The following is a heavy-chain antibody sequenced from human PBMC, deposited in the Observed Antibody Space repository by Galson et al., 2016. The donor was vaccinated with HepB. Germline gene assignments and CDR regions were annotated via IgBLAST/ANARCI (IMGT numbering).Heavy chain of an antibody. CDR1: GFTFSSQS. CDR3: ARGLVGSGMDV. Sequence: SLRLSCAVSGFTFSSQSMNWVRQAPGKGLEWVSGINWSGDSTAYADSVKGRFTMYRDDARNSLYLQMSSLRVEDTALYQCARGLVGSGMDVWGQGTTVTVSS. CDR2: INWSGDST. J-gene: IGHJ6*02. D-gene: IGHD3-10*01. V-gene: IGHV3-20*01.